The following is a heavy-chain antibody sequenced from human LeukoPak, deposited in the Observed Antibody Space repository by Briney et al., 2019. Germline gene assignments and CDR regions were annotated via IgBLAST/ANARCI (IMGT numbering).Heavy chain of an antibody. CDR2: IYYSGST. D-gene: IGHD3-22*01. CDR3: ARDGYYDSSGYYLSGLDV. CDR1: GGSISSGDYY. Sequence: SETLSLTCTVSGGSISSGDYYWSWIRQPPGKGLEWIGYIYYSGSTYYNPSLKRRVTISVDTSKNQFSLKLSSVTAADTAVYYCARDGYYDSSGYYLSGLDVWGQGTTVTVSS. J-gene: IGHJ6*02. V-gene: IGHV4-30-4*01.